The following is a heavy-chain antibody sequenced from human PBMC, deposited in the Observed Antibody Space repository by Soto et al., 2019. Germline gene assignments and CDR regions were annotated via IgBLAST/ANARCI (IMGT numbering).Heavy chain of an antibody. V-gene: IGHV3-30*18. Sequence: QVQLVESGGGVVQPGRSLRLSCAASGFTFNNYGMHWVRQAPGKGLEWVATISNDGSDKYYADSGKGRLTISRDNSKNTVYLQMNSLRGEETAVYYCAKDQGIAASHGMDWGQGTMVTVSS. CDR2: ISNDGSDK. CDR3: AKDQGIAASHGMD. CDR1: GFTFNNYG. J-gene: IGHJ3*01. D-gene: IGHD6-13*01.